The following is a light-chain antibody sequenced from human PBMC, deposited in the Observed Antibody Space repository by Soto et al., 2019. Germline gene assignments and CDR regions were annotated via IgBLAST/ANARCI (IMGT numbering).Light chain of an antibody. Sequence: AIQLSQSPSSLSASVGDRVTITCRASQGISSYLAWYQQKPGKAPKLLIYAASSLQSGVPSRFSGSGSGTDFTLTIRSLQPEDFATYYCLQDYNYPWTFGQRTKVDIK. CDR2: AAS. J-gene: IGKJ1*01. CDR3: LQDYNYPWT. V-gene: IGKV1-6*01. CDR1: QGISSY.